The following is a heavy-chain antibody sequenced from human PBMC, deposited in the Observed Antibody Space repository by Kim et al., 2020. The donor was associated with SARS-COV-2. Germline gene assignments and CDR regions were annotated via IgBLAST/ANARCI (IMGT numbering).Heavy chain of an antibody. V-gene: IGHV1-2*02. CDR2: INPNSGGT. D-gene: IGHD6-19*01. Sequence: ASVKVSCKASGYTFTGYYMHWVRQAPGQGLEWMGWINPNSGGTNYAQKFQGRVTMTRDTSISTAYMELSRLRSDDTAVYYCARGNPKTIAVAVNWFDPWGQGTLVTVSS. CDR1: GYTFTGYY. J-gene: IGHJ5*02. CDR3: ARGNPKTIAVAVNWFDP.